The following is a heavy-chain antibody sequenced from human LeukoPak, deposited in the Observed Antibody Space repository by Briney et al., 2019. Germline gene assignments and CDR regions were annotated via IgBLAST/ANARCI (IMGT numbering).Heavy chain of an antibody. D-gene: IGHD6-6*01. J-gene: IGHJ1*01. CDR3: ARGGAPRLHFQN. Sequence: SETLPLTCTVSGGSISTYYWNWIRQPPGKGLEWIGYIYHSGNTNYNPSLQSRVTISVDTSKNQFSLNRRSVTAADTAVYYCARGGAPRLHFQNWGQGTLVTVSS. CDR1: GGSISTYY. V-gene: IGHV4-59*01. CDR2: IYHSGNT.